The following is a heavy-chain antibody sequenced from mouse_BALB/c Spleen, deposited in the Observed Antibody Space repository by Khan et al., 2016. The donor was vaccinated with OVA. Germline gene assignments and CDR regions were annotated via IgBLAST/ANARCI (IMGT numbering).Heavy chain of an antibody. J-gene: IGHJ2*01. CDR2: INPSSGYT. Sequence: QVRLQQSGAELVKPGASVKMSCKASGCTFTSYTMHWVKQRPGQGLEWIGYINPSSGYTKYNQKFKDKATLTADKSSSTAYMQLSSLTSEDSAVYYCARKSTRASYWGQGTTLTVSS. CDR1: GCTFTSYT. CDR3: ARKSTRASY. D-gene: IGHD3-1*01. V-gene: IGHV1-4*01.